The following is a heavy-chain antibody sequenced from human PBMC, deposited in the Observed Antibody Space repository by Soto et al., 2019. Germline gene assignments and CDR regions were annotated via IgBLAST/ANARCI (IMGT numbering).Heavy chain of an antibody. J-gene: IGHJ6*02. CDR2: MYNTGST. CDR1: GGSSSSYY. Sequence: PSETLSLTCAVSGGSSSSYYWSWIRQPPGKGLEWIGYMYNTGSTVYNPSFKSRVTMTSNTSISTAYLDLSSLRSEDTAVYYCARGSWFGDLGNFDYALDVWGQGTTVTVSS. V-gene: IGHV4-4*08. CDR3: ARGSWFGDLGNFDYALDV. D-gene: IGHD3-10*01.